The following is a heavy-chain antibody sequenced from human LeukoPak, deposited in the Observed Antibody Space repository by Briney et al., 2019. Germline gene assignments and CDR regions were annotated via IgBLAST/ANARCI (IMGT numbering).Heavy chain of an antibody. Sequence: SETLSLTCTVSGGSISSGSYYWSGIRQPAGKGLEWIGRIYTSGSTNYNPSLKSRVTISVDTSKNQFSLKLSSVTAADTAVYYCGAGDSCGYSGFVDYWGQGTLVTVSS. J-gene: IGHJ4*02. V-gene: IGHV4-61*02. D-gene: IGHD3-22*01. CDR3: GAGDSCGYSGFVDY. CDR2: IYTSGST. CDR1: GGSISSGSYY.